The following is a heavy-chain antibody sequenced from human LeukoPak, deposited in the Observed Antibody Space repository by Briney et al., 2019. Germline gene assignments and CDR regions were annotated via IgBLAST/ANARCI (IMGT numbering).Heavy chain of an antibody. V-gene: IGHV3-21*01. D-gene: IGHD3-22*01. J-gene: IGHJ4*02. Sequence: GGSLRLSFAASGFTFSSYSMNWVRQAPGKGLEWVSSISSSSSYIYYADSVKGRFTISRDNAKNSLYLQMNSLRAEDTAVYYCARYYYDSSGYYYPFDYWGQGTLVTVSS. CDR3: ARYYYDSSGYYYPFDY. CDR1: GFTFSSYS. CDR2: ISSSSSYI.